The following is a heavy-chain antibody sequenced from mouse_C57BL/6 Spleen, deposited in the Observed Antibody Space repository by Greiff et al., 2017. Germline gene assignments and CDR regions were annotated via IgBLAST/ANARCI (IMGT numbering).Heavy chain of an antibody. CDR3: ASIYYGYDFDY. CDR1: GYAFSSYW. J-gene: IGHJ2*01. Sequence: QVQLKESGAELVKPGASVKISCKASGYAFSSYWMNWVKQRPGKGLEWIGQIYPGDGDTNYNGKFKGKATLTADKSSSTAYMQLSSLTSEDSAVYFCASIYYGYDFDYWGQGTTLTVSS. CDR2: IYPGDGDT. D-gene: IGHD2-2*01. V-gene: IGHV1-80*01.